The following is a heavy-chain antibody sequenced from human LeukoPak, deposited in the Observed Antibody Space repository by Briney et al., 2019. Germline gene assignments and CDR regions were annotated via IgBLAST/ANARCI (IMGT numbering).Heavy chain of an antibody. J-gene: IGHJ4*02. CDR3: ARDRHWNQGNFDY. CDR2: INPNSGDT. Sequence: ASVKVSSKASGYTITVYYIHWVRQAPGQGLEWMGWINPNSGDTNYAQKFQGRVTMTRDTSINTAYMELSRLRSDDTAVYYCARDRHWNQGNFDYWGQGTLVTVSS. CDR1: GYTITVYY. D-gene: IGHD1-1*01. V-gene: IGHV1-2*02.